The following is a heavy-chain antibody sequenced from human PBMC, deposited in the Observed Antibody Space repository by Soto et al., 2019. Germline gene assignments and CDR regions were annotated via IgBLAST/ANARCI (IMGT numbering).Heavy chain of an antibody. CDR2: IKQEGSET. CDR1: EFIFSTYW. V-gene: IGHV3-7*01. Sequence: EVQLVESGGGLVQPGGSLRLYCAASEFIFSTYWMSWVRQAPGKGLEWVATIKQEGSETYYVDSVEGRFTISRDNAKNSLHLLMNSLRVEDTAVYYCARQGRGRFSWYFDLWGRGTLVTVSS. D-gene: IGHD3-3*01. CDR3: ARQGRGRFSWYFDL. J-gene: IGHJ2*01.